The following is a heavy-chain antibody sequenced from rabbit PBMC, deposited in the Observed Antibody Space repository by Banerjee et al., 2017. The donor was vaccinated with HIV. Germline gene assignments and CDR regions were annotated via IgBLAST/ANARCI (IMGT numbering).Heavy chain of an antibody. V-gene: IGHV1S43*01. CDR2: INAITGKP. Sequence: QEQLVESGGGLVRPEGSLKLSCTASGFPFSNKVVMCWVRQAPGKGLEWIACINAITGKPVYASWAKGRFTISRSTSLNTVDLKMTSLTAADTATYFCARDSHTIAYGNTNLWGQGTLVTVS. D-gene: IGHD6-1*01. CDR3: ARDSHTIAYGNTNL. J-gene: IGHJ4*01. CDR1: GFPFSNKVV.